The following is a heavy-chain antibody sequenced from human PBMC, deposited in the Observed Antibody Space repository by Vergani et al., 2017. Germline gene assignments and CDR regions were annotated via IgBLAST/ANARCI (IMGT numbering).Heavy chain of an antibody. Sequence: QVQLVQSGAEVKKPGSSVKVSCKASGGTFSSYAISWVRQAPGQGLEWMGRSIPIFGTANYAQKFQGRVTITADESTSTAYMELSSLRAEDTAVYYCARVDYDFWSGYWNYMDVWGKGTTVTVSS. CDR2: SIPIFGTA. CDR1: GGTFSSYA. CDR3: ARVDYDFWSGYWNYMDV. J-gene: IGHJ6*03. V-gene: IGHV1-69*18. D-gene: IGHD3-3*01.